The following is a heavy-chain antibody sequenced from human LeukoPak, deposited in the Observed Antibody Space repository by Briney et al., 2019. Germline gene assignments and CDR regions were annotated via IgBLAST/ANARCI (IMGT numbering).Heavy chain of an antibody. D-gene: IGHD3-9*01. J-gene: IGHJ4*02. V-gene: IGHV4-38-2*02. CDR2: FYYSGST. Sequence: SGTLSLTCTVSGYSISSGYYWGWIRQPPGKGLEWIGSFYYSGSTYYNPSLKSRVTISVDTSKKQFSLKLSSVTAADTAVYYCARISLTGYAPISGYFDYWGQGTLVTVSS. CDR1: GYSISSGYY. CDR3: ARISLTGYAPISGYFDY.